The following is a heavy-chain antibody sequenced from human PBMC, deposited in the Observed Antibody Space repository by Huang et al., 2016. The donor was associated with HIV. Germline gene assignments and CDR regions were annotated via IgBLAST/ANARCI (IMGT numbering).Heavy chain of an antibody. J-gene: IGHJ4*02. D-gene: IGHD3-22*01. CDR2: IRSKEYSETT. CDR3: TRDSVYPNYYDGSGFYFDY. Sequence: EVQFVESGGGLVKPGRSLRLSCTASGFTFGNYGMSWFRQAPGKGLEWVGFIRSKEYSETTEYAAYVKGRFTISRDDSKSIAYLQMNSLKPEDTAVYYCTRDSVYPNYYDGSGFYFDYWGQGTLVTVSS. V-gene: IGHV3-49*05. CDR1: GFTFGNYG.